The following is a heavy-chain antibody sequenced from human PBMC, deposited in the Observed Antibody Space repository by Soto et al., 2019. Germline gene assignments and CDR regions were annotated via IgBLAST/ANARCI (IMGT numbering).Heavy chain of an antibody. CDR3: ARGGIVVVPAARRLDY. J-gene: IGHJ4*02. CDR2: INHSGST. CDR1: GGSFSGYY. D-gene: IGHD2-2*01. Sequence: QVQLQQWGAGLLKPSETLSLTCAVYGGSFSGYYWSWIRQPPGKGLEWIGEINHSGSTNYNPSLKSRVTISVDTSKNQFSLKLSSVTAADTAVYYCARGGIVVVPAARRLDYWGQGTLVTVSS. V-gene: IGHV4-34*01.